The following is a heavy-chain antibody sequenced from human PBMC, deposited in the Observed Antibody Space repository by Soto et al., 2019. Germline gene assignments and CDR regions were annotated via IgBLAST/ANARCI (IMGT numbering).Heavy chain of an antibody. CDR2: ISSSSSTI. V-gene: IGHV3-48*01. Sequence: EVQLVESGGGLVQSGGSLRLSCAASGFTFSSYSMNWVRQAPGKGLEWVSYISSSSSTIYYAGSVKGRFTISRDNAKNSLYLQMNGLRAEDTAVYYCASQSSEWLLFASWGQGTLVTVSS. CDR1: GFTFSSYS. CDR3: ASQSSEWLLFAS. D-gene: IGHD5-12*01. J-gene: IGHJ4*02.